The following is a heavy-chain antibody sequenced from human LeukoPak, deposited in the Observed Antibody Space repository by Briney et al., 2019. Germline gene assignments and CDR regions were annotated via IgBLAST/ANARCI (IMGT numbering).Heavy chain of an antibody. J-gene: IGHJ5*02. CDR2: INPNSGGT. V-gene: IGHV1-2*02. CDR3: ARDRLGQQLQHWFDP. D-gene: IGHD6-13*01. CDR1: GYTFTDHY. Sequence: ASVTVSCKASGYTFTDHYMHWVRQAPGQGLEWMGWINPNSGGTSYAQKFQGRVTMTRDTSISTAYMELSRLRSDDTAVYYCARDRLGQQLQHWFDPWGQGTLVTAST.